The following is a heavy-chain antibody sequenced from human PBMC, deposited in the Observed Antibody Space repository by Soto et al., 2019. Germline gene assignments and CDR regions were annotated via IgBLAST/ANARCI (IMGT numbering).Heavy chain of an antibody. CDR3: AKDISHDDFWSGYNHYFDY. J-gene: IGHJ4*02. D-gene: IGHD3-3*01. CDR1: GFTFSSYA. Sequence: GGSLRLSCAASGFTFSSYAMSWVRQAPGKGLEWVSAISGSGGSTYYADSVKGRFTISRDNSKNTLYLQMNSLRAEDTAVYYCAKDISHDDFWSGYNHYFDYWGQGTLVTVSS. CDR2: ISGSGGST. V-gene: IGHV3-23*01.